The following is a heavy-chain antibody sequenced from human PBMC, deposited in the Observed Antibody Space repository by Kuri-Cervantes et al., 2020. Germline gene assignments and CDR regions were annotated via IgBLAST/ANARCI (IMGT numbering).Heavy chain of an antibody. CDR2: INHSGST. Sequence: GSLRLSCAVYGGSFSGYYWSWIRQPPGKGLEWIGEINHSGSTNYNPSLKSRVTISVDTSKNQFSLKLSPVTAADTAVYYCARRRGRGYYDSSGYWFDPWGQGTLVTVSS. J-gene: IGHJ5*02. D-gene: IGHD3-22*01. CDR3: ARRRGRGYYDSSGYWFDP. V-gene: IGHV4-34*01. CDR1: GGSFSGYY.